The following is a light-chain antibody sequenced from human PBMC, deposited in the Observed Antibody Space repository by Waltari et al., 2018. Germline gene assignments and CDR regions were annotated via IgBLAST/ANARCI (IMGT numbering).Light chain of an antibody. V-gene: IGKV1-9*01. Sequence: IQLTQSPSSLSASVGDTVTITCRASQDISSYLAWYQQKPEKAPQSLISAAFTLHSGVPPMFSGSGSGADFTLTISSLQPEDFATYYCQQFKTYPLTFDQGTRLEIK. CDR1: QDISSY. CDR2: AAF. J-gene: IGKJ5*01. CDR3: QQFKTYPLT.